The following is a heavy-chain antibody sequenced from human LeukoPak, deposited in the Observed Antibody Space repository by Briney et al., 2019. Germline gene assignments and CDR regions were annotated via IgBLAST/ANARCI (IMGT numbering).Heavy chain of an antibody. V-gene: IGHV1-2*02. CDR3: ARVDDILTYYGMDV. CDR1: GYTFTGFY. Sequence: ALVKVSCKASGYTFTGFYMHWVRQAPGQGLEWMGWINPNSGGANYAQKFQGRVTMTRDPSISTAYMELSRLRSDDTAVYYCARVDDILTYYGMDVWGQGTTVTVSS. CDR2: INPNSGGA. D-gene: IGHD3-9*01. J-gene: IGHJ6*02.